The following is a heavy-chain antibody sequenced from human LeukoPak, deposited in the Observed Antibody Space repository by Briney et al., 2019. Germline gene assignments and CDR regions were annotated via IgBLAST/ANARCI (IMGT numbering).Heavy chain of an antibody. CDR2: IIPIFGTA. Sequence: ASVKVPCKASGGTFSSYAISWVRQAPGQGLEWMGGIIPIFGTANYAQKFQGRVTVTTDESTSTAYMELSSLRSEDTAVYYCARGSPVEMATADAFDIWGQGTMVTVSS. V-gene: IGHV1-69*05. CDR1: GGTFSSYA. D-gene: IGHD5-24*01. CDR3: ARGSPVEMATADAFDI. J-gene: IGHJ3*02.